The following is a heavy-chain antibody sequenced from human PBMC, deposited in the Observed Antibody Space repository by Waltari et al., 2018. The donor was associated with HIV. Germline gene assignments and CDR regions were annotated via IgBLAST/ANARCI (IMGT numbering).Heavy chain of an antibody. CDR2: IWAYDGNT. J-gene: IGHJ6*02. Sequence: VHLMQSGHAMRNPGASVTISCTATGYDLTSYGLTWVRQAHGQGFEGVGWIWAYDGNTDVEGKFKDRGRLTIDPSTTTVFLELRSLRVDDTATYYCARGGGSWLQETHYYKGLDIWGLGTSVTVSS. CDR3: ARGGGSWLQETHYYKGLDI. D-gene: IGHD5-12*01. V-gene: IGHV1-18*01. CDR1: GYDLTSYG.